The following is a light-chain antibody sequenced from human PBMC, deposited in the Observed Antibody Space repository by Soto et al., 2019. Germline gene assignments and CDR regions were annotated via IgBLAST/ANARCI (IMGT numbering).Light chain of an antibody. CDR1: QGIGDA. Sequence: IQMSQSPSSLSASVGDRVTITCRASQGIGDALGWYQQKPGKAPKRLIYAASTLQSGVPSRFSGSGSGTDFTLTISSLQPEDFATYYCRQANSFPLTFGGGTKVDI. V-gene: IGKV1-17*01. CDR3: RQANSFPLT. J-gene: IGKJ4*01. CDR2: AAS.